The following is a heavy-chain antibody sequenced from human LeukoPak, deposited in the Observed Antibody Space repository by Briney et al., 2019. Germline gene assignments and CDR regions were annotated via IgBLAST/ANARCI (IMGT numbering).Heavy chain of an antibody. Sequence: GGSLRLSCAASGFTFDDYAMHWVRQAPGKGLEWVSSISSSSSYIYYADSVKGRFTISRDNAKNSLYLQMNSLRAEDTAVYYCARDYQIQSSSTSMDVWGKGTTVTVSS. CDR1: GFTFDDYA. J-gene: IGHJ6*03. CDR2: ISSSSSYI. D-gene: IGHD2-2*01. V-gene: IGHV3-21*01. CDR3: ARDYQIQSSSTSMDV.